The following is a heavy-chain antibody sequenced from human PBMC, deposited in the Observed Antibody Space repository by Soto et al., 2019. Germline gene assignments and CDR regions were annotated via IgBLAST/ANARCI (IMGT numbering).Heavy chain of an antibody. CDR1: GFTFGDYA. CDR2: IRSKAYGGTT. CDR3: TSPYDSSGYYYLEPFDY. D-gene: IGHD3-22*01. Sequence: GGSLRLSCTASGFTFGDYAISWGRQAPGKGLEWVGFIRSKAYGGTTEYAASVKGRFTISRDDSKSIAYLQMNSLKTEDTAVYYCTSPYDSSGYYYLEPFDYWGQGTLVTVSS. J-gene: IGHJ4*02. V-gene: IGHV3-49*04.